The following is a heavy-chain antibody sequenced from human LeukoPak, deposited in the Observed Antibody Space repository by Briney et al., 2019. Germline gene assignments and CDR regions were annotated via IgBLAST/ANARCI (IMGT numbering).Heavy chain of an antibody. CDR3: ARQPGFGGSAGMDV. CDR2: IYPGDSDT. J-gene: IGHJ6*04. D-gene: IGHD3-10*01. V-gene: IGHV5-51*01. CDR1: GSIFTSYW. Sequence: KDGASLQISCKGSGSIFTSYWIGWVRQLPGKGLEWMGIIYPGDSDTRYSPSFQGQVTISADKSISTAYLQWSSLKASDTAMYYCARQPGFGGSAGMDVWGKGTTVTVSS.